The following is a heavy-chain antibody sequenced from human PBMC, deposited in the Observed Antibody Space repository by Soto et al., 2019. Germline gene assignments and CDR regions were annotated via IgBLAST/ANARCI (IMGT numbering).Heavy chain of an antibody. J-gene: IGHJ4*02. CDR2: INSDGSNT. Sequence: GRSLRLSCAASGFTFSSFWMHWVRQAPGEGLVWVSRINSDGSNTNYADSVKGRFTISRDNAKNTLYLQMNSLRAEDTAVYYCARGGVPAAMSYWGQGTLVTVSS. V-gene: IGHV3-74*01. CDR1: GFTFSSFW. CDR3: ARGGVPAAMSY. D-gene: IGHD2-2*01.